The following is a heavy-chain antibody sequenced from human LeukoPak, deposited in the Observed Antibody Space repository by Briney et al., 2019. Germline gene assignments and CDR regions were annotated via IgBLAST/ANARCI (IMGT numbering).Heavy chain of an antibody. D-gene: IGHD4-17*01. Sequence: GSLRLSCAASGFTVSSNYMSWVRQPPGKGLEWIGSIYYSGSTYYNPSLKSRVTISVDTSKNQFSLKLSSVTAADTAVYYCATGNGSPYGDYRYRGQGTLVTVSS. V-gene: IGHV4-39*07. J-gene: IGHJ4*02. CDR3: ATGNGSPYGDYRY. CDR2: IYYSGST. CDR1: GFTVSSNY.